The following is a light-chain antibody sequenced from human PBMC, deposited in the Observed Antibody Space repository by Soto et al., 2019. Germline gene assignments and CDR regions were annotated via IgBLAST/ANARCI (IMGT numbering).Light chain of an antibody. Sequence: ETVLTQSPATLSLSPGERATLSCRASQSISSYLAWYQQKPGQAPRLLIYGASSRATGIPDRFSGSGSGTDFTLTISRLEPEDFAVYYCQQYGSSPLTFGGGTRLEIK. CDR3: QQYGSSPLT. CDR2: GAS. J-gene: IGKJ5*01. V-gene: IGKV3-20*01. CDR1: QSISSY.